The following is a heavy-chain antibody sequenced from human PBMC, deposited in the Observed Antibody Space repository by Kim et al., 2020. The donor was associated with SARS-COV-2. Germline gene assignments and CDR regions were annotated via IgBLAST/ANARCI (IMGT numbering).Heavy chain of an antibody. V-gene: IGHV3-21*01. CDR1: GFTFSSYA. J-gene: IGHJ4*01. D-gene: IGHD3-9*01. CDR2: IRSNGSDI. CDR3: SRARCARYRAISYFYY. Sequence: GGSLRLSCAASGFTFSSYAMNWVRQAPGKGLEWVAFIRSNGSDISYAYSVKVQVTISSYKAKYTLFLHMNSLRPEDTAVSFCSRARCARYRAISYFYYW.